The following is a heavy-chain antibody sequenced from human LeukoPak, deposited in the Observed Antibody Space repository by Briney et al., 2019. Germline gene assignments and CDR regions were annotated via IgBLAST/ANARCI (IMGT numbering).Heavy chain of an antibody. D-gene: IGHD5-18*01. J-gene: IGHJ3*02. CDR3: AIYTAASGTRAFHT. Sequence: SVKVSCKASGGILNNFGLNWVRQAPGQGLEWMGGVIPILGRTNYAQKFQDRVTITADESTNTVYAELSSLRSEDTALYYCAIYTAASGTRAFHTWGQGTLLTVSS. CDR1: GGILNNFG. CDR2: VIPILGRT. V-gene: IGHV1-69*10.